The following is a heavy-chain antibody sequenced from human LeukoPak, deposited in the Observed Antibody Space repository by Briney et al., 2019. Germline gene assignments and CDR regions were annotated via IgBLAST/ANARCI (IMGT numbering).Heavy chain of an antibody. CDR3: ARGHCSGGSCYSGDAFDI. CDR2: IYPGDSDT. D-gene: IGHD2-15*01. Sequence: GESLKISCKGSGYGFTSYWIGWVRQMPRKGLEWMGIIYPGDSDTRYSPSFQSQVTISADKSISTAYLQWSSLKASDTAMYYCARGHCSGGSCYSGDAFDIWGQGTMVTVSS. J-gene: IGHJ3*02. CDR1: GYGFTSYW. V-gene: IGHV5-51*01.